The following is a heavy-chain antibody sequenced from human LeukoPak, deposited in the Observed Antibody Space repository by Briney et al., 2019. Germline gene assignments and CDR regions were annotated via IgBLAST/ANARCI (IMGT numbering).Heavy chain of an antibody. V-gene: IGHV1-2*02. CDR2: INPDSGFT. Sequence: RRASVKVSCRASGYRFIDDYMHWVRQAPGQGLEWMGWINPDSGFTNYAQKFQGRVTMTRDTSISTAYMEVRRLRSDDTAVYYCAPTSEAYTSNWNVWGQGTLVTASS. J-gene: IGHJ4*02. CDR3: APTSEAYTSNWNV. CDR1: GYRFIDDY. D-gene: IGHD1-1*01.